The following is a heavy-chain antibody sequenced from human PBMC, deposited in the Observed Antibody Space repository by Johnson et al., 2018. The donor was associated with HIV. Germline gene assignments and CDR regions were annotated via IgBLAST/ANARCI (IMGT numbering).Heavy chain of an antibody. D-gene: IGHD5-12*01. CDR2: ISGSGGST. CDR3: ARDESGYDEGFDAFDI. CDR1: GFTFSSYA. V-gene: IGHV3-23*04. J-gene: IGHJ3*02. Sequence: VQLVESGGGVVQPGRSLRLSCAASGFTFSSYAMHWVRQAPGKGLEWVSAISGSGGSTYYADSVKGRFTISRDNSKNTLYLQMNSLRVEDTAVYYCARDESGYDEGFDAFDIWGQGTMVTVSS.